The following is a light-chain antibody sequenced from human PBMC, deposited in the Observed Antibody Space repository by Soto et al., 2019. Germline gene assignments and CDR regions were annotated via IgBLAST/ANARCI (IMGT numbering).Light chain of an antibody. V-gene: IGKV1-8*01. J-gene: IGKJ1*01. CDR3: QQSYSTPQT. CDR1: QGISSY. Sequence: AIRMTQSPSSLSASTGDRVTITCRASQGISSYLAWYQQKAGKAPKLLIFAASSLQSGVPSRFSGSESGTDFTLTISSLQPEDFATYYCQQSYSTPQTFGQGTKVDIK. CDR2: AAS.